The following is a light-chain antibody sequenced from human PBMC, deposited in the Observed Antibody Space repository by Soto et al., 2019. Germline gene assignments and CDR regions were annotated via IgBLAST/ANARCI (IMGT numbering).Light chain of an antibody. Sequence: EIVMTQSPATLSVSPGERATLSCRASQSVSSDLAWYQQRPGQAPRLLIYAASTRAPGIPTRFSGSGSGTDFTLTISSLQSEDFAVYYCQQYNSWPPKTFGHGTKVEIK. CDR1: QSVSSD. CDR2: AAS. V-gene: IGKV3-15*01. CDR3: QQYNSWPPKT. J-gene: IGKJ1*01.